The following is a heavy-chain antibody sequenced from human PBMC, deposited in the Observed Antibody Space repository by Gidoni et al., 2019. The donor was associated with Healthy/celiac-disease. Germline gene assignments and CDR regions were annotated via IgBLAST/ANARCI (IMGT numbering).Heavy chain of an antibody. D-gene: IGHD2-21*01. CDR1: GFTFSSYG. CDR3: AKDDYAFDI. CDR2: ISYDGSNK. V-gene: IGHV3-30*18. Sequence: QVQLVESGGGVVQPGRSLRLSCAASGFTFSSYGMHWVRKAPGKGLEWVAVISYDGSNKYYADSVKGRFTISRDNSKNTLYLQMNSLRAEDTAVYYCAKDDYAFDIWGQGTMVTVSS. J-gene: IGHJ3*02.